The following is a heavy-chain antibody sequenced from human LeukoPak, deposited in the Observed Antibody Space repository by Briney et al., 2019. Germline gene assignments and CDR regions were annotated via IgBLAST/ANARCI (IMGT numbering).Heavy chain of an antibody. CDR1: GFAFSSYS. D-gene: IGHD2-2*01. Sequence: PGGSLRLSCAVSGFAFSSYSMNWVRQAPGKGLEWVSYISSSSSTIYYADSVKGRFTISRDNAKNSLYLQMNSLRAEDTAVYYCAKDHFPHRALCNIDYWGQGALVTVSS. J-gene: IGHJ4*02. V-gene: IGHV3-48*04. CDR2: ISSSSSTI. CDR3: AKDHFPHRALCNIDY.